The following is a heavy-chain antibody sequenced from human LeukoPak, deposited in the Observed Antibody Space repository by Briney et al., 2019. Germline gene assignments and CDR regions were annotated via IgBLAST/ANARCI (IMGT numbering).Heavy chain of an antibody. J-gene: IGHJ3*02. V-gene: IGHV1-58*02. Sequence: GTSVKVSCKASGFTFTSSAMQWVRQARGKRLEWIGWIVVGSGNTNYAQKFQERVTISRDMSTSTAYMELSSLRSEDTAVYYCAAAQWEPDLWDAFDIWGQGTMVTVSS. CDR2: IVVGSGNT. CDR3: AAAQWEPDLWDAFDI. CDR1: GFTFTSSA. D-gene: IGHD1-26*01.